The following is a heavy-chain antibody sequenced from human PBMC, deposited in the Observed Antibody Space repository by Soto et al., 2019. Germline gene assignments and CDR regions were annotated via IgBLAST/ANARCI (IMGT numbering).Heavy chain of an antibody. Sequence: SVKVSCKASGGKCSSYTFSWVRQAPGQGLEWMGRIIPILGIANYAQKFQGRVTITADKSTSTAYMGLSSLRSEDTAVYYCARDLVTEGDIVVVPAAMDTWYFDLWGRGTLVTVS. CDR3: ARDLVTEGDIVVVPAAMDTWYFDL. V-gene: IGHV1-69*04. CDR2: IIPILGIA. J-gene: IGHJ2*01. D-gene: IGHD2-2*01. CDR1: GGKCSSYT.